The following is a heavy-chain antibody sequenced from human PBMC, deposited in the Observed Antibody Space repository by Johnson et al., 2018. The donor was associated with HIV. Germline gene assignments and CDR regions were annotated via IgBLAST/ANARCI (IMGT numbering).Heavy chain of an antibody. V-gene: IGHV3-13*01. Sequence: VQLVESGGGLVQPGGSLRLSCAASGFTFRSYDMHWVRQATGKGLEWVSAIGSAGDTYYPGSVKGRFTISRENAKNSLYLQMNNLRAGDTAVYYCATGNYYGSGSYAGYSAPFDIWGQGTMVTVSS. CDR2: IGSAGDT. D-gene: IGHD3-10*01. CDR1: GFTFRSYD. J-gene: IGHJ3*02. CDR3: ATGNYYGSGSYAGYSAPFDI.